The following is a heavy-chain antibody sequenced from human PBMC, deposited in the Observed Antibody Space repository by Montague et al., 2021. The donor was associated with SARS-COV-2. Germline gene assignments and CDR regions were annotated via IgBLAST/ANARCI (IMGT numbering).Heavy chain of an antibody. CDR3: ASGLGYCSSTSCATPWGYGIDV. V-gene: IGHV4-34*01. CDR1: GGSLSGYY. J-gene: IGHJ6*02. Sequence: SETLSLTCAVYGGSLSGYYWSWVRQPPGKGLEWIGEINLIGSTNYKPFLKTRVPISVDTSKNQFSLKLSSVNAADTAVYYCASGLGYCSSTSCATPWGYGIDVWGQGTPVTVSS. CDR2: INLIGST. D-gene: IGHD2-2*01.